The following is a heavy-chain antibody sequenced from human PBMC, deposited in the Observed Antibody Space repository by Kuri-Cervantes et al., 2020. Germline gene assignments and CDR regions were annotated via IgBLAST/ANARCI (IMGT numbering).Heavy chain of an antibody. Sequence: SETLSLTCTVSGGSISSSSYYWGWIRQPPGKGLEWIGSIYYSGNTYYSPSLKSRVTISVDTSKNQFSLNLSSVTAADTAVYYCARPIYYGSGSYAFWSQGTLVTVSS. V-gene: IGHV4-39*01. D-gene: IGHD3-10*01. CDR3: ARPIYYGSGSYAF. CDR2: IYYSGNT. J-gene: IGHJ4*02. CDR1: GGSISSSSYY.